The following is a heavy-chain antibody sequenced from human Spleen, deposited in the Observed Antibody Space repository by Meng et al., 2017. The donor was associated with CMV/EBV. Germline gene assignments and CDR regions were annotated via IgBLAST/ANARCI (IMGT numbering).Heavy chain of an antibody. CDR3: ARVGSSTSRRYYYYGMDV. Sequence: GGSLRLSCAASGFTVSNNYMSWVRQAPGKGLEWVSVIYSGGSTYYADSVKGRFTISRDNSKNTLYLQMNSLRAEDTAVYYCARVGSSTSRRYYYYGMDVWGQGTTVTVSS. V-gene: IGHV3-53*01. CDR2: IYSGGST. D-gene: IGHD6-13*01. J-gene: IGHJ6*02. CDR1: GFTVSNNY.